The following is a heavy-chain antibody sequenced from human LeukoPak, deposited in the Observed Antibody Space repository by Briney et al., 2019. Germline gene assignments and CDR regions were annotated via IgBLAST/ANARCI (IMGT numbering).Heavy chain of an antibody. J-gene: IGHJ4*02. CDR1: GGSISNYY. Sequence: SETLSLTCTVSGGSISNYYWNWIRQPPGKGLEWIGYIYYTGSTNYNPSLKSRVTMSVDTSKNQFSLNLKSVTPEDTAVYYRARNLIPEQLVLNFWGQGTLVTVSS. D-gene: IGHD6-13*01. V-gene: IGHV4-59*01. CDR2: IYYTGST. CDR3: ARNLIPEQLVLNF.